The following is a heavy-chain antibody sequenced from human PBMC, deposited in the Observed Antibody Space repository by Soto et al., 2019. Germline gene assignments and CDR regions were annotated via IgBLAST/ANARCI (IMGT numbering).Heavy chain of an antibody. CDR3: ARHYSSGSRNWFDP. Sequence: QVQLQESGPGLVQPSQTLSLACTVSGGSITTVGNYWSWIRQFPGKGLEWIGHISYSGSTNSNPSLRSRLSMSVDTSKNQFSLKLSSVTAADTAVFYCARHYSSGSRNWFDPWGQGTLVTVSS. D-gene: IGHD6-19*01. V-gene: IGHV4-31*03. J-gene: IGHJ5*02. CDR1: GGSITTVGNY. CDR2: ISYSGST.